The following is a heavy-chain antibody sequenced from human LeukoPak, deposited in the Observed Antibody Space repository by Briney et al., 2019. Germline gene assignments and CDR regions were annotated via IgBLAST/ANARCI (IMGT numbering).Heavy chain of an antibody. CDR1: GGSFSGYC. J-gene: IGHJ6*03. V-gene: IGHV4-34*01. D-gene: IGHD2-21*02. CDR3: ARRKGDRDRFPYYYYMDV. CDR2: ISHFGST. Sequence: PSETLSLTCAVYGGSFSGYCWSWIRQPPGKGLEWIGEISHFGSTKYIPSLESRVSLSLDTSKNQFSLELSSVTAADTAIYYCARRKGDRDRFPYYYYMDVWGKGTTVTISS.